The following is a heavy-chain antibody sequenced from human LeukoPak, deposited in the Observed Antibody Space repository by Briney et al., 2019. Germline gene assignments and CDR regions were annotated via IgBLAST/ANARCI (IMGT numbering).Heavy chain of an antibody. V-gene: IGHV4-39*01. Sequence: PSETLSLTCTVSGGSISSSSYYWGWIRQPPGKGLEWIGSIYYSGSTYYNPSLKSRVTISVDTSKNQFSLKLSSVTAADTAVYYCARPSPQEYSSSSGWAFDYWGQGTLVTVSS. CDR1: GGSISSSSYY. CDR3: ARPSPQEYSSSSGWAFDY. D-gene: IGHD6-6*01. CDR2: IYYSGST. J-gene: IGHJ4*02.